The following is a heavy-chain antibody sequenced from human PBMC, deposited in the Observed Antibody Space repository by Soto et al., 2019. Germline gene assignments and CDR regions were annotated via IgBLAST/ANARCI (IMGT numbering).Heavy chain of an antibody. D-gene: IGHD3-22*01. J-gene: IGHJ4*02. CDR3: ARARYYYDSSGYWTFDY. CDR1: GGTFSSYA. V-gene: IGHV1-69*01. CDR2: IIPIFGTA. Sequence: SVKVSCKASGGTFSSYAISWVRQAPVQGLEWMGGIIPIFGTANYAQKFQGRVTITADESTSTAYMELSSLRSEDTAVYYCARARYYYDSSGYWTFDYWGQGTLVTVSS.